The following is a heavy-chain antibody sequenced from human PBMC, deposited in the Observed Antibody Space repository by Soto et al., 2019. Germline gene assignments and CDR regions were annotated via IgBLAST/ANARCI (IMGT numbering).Heavy chain of an antibody. CDR2: IYYSGST. J-gene: IGHJ6*02. V-gene: IGHV4-59*01. CDR1: GGSISSYY. Sequence: SETLSLTCTVSGGSISSYYWSWIRQPPGKGLEWIGYIYYSGSTNYNPSLKSRVTISVDTSKNQFSLKLSSVTAADTAVYYCARSYYDFWSGYSPYSYYGMDVWGQGTTVTVSS. CDR3: ARSYYDFWSGYSPYSYYGMDV. D-gene: IGHD3-3*01.